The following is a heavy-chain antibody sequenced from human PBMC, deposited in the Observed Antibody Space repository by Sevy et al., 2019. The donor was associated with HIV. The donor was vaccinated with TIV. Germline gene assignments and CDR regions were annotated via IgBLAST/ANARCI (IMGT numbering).Heavy chain of an antibody. CDR1: GYTFTSYY. CDR2: INPSGGST. Sequence: ASVKVSCKASGYTFTSYYMHWVRQAPGQGLEWMGIINPSGGSTSYAQKFQGRVTMTRDTSTSTVYMELSSLRSEDTAVYYCARVDRGTLRLGELSPSGGFDPWGQGTLVTVSS. CDR3: ARVDRGTLRLGELSPSGGFDP. V-gene: IGHV1-46*03. J-gene: IGHJ5*02. D-gene: IGHD3-16*02.